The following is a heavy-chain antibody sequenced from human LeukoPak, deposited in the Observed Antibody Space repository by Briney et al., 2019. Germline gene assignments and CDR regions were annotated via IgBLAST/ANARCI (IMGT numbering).Heavy chain of an antibody. J-gene: IGHJ4*02. V-gene: IGHV3-21*01. Sequence: GGSLRLSCAASGFTFSTYSMHWVRQAPGKGLEWVSSIRSGGTYINYADSVKGRFTISRDDAKNSLYLQMNSLRPEDTAVYYCAARKGAALDYWGQGTLVTVSS. CDR1: GFTFSTYS. D-gene: IGHD1-14*01. CDR2: IRSGGTYI. CDR3: AARKGAALDY.